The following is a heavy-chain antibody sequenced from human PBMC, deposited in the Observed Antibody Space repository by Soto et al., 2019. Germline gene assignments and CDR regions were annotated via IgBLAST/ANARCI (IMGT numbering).Heavy chain of an antibody. Sequence: VGSLRLSCECSVFTFSSYSMNCVRHSPGKGLEWVSSISGSGGYIYYADSVKGRFTISRDNAKNSLYLQMTCLRDEDTALYYCARDRQSTNSYAAEYWGQRSLVNVSS. CDR1: VFTFSSYS. CDR2: ISGSGGYI. V-gene: IGHV3-21*01. CDR3: ARDRQSTNSYAAEY. J-gene: IGHJ4*02. D-gene: IGHD1-1*01.